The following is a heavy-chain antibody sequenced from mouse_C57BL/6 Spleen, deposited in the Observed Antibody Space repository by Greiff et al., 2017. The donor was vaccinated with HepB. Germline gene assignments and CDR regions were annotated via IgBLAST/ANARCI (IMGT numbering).Heavy chain of an antibody. D-gene: IGHD2-4*01. CDR1: GYTFTSYW. J-gene: IGHJ4*01. Sequence: QVQLQQPGAELVRPGTSVKLSCKASGYTFTSYWMHWVKQRPGQGLEWIGVIDPSDSYTNYNQKFKGKATLPVDTSSSTAYMQLSSLTSEDSAVYYCARGRELRRRAMDYWGQGTSVTVSS. CDR2: IDPSDSYT. CDR3: ARGRELRRRAMDY. V-gene: IGHV1-59*01.